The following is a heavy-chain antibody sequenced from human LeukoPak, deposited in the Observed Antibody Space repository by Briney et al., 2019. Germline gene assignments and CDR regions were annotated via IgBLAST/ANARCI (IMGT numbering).Heavy chain of an antibody. Sequence: GGSLRLSCAASGFTFSSYGMHWVRQAPGKGLEWVAVIWYDGSNKYYADSVKGRFTISRDNAKNSLYLQMNSLRLEDTALYYCARANAMDVWGQGTTVTVSS. CDR2: IWYDGSNK. V-gene: IGHV3-33*03. CDR1: GFTFSSYG. CDR3: ARANAMDV. J-gene: IGHJ6*02.